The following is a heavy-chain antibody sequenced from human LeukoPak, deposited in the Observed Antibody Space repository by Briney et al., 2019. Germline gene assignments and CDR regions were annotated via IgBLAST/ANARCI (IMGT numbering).Heavy chain of an antibody. CDR3: AKGIAAAGLYYCYGMDV. CDR2: ISSSGGST. V-gene: IGHV3-23*01. Sequence: GGSLRLSCAASGFTFSSYAMIWVRQAPGKGLEWVSAISSSGGSTYHADSVKGRLTITRDNSKNTLYLQMNSLRAEDTAVYYCAKGIAAAGLYYCYGMDVWGQGTTVTVSS. J-gene: IGHJ6*02. CDR1: GFTFSSYA. D-gene: IGHD6-13*01.